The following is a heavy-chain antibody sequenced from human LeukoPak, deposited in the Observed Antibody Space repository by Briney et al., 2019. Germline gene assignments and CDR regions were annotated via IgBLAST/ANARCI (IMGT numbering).Heavy chain of an antibody. CDR1: GGSISSYY. J-gene: IGHJ5*02. V-gene: IGHV4-59*01. CDR3: ARATYCSSTSCYKPDNWFDP. CDR2: IYYSGST. D-gene: IGHD2-2*02. Sequence: PSETLSLTCTVSGGSISSYYWSWIRQPPGKGLEWIGYIYYSGSTNYNPSLTSRVTISVDTSKNQCSLKLSSVTAADTAVYYCARATYCSSTSCYKPDNWFDPWGQGTQVTVSS.